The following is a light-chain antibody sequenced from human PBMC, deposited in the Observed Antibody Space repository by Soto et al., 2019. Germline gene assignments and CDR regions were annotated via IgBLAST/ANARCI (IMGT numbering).Light chain of an antibody. CDR3: VSYTTGSTWV. V-gene: IGLV2-14*01. CDR1: SSDVGAYNY. Sequence: QSALTQPASVSGSHGQSITISCTGTSSDVGAYNYVSWYQQHPGKVPKLMIYDVSNRPSGVSNRFSGSKSGNTASLTISGLQAEDEADYYCVSYTTGSTWVFGGGTKLTVL. CDR2: DVS. J-gene: IGLJ3*02.